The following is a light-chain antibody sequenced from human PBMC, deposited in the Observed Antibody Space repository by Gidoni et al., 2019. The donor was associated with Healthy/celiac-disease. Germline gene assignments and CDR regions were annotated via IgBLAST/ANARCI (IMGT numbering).Light chain of an antibody. CDR1: QSISSY. Sequence: DIQMTQSPSSLSASVGDRVTITCRASQSISSYLNYYQQKPGKATKLLIYAASSLQSGVPSRFSGSGSGTDFTLTISSLQPEDFATYYCQRSYSTPPLTFGGGTKVEIK. J-gene: IGKJ4*01. CDR3: QRSYSTPPLT. V-gene: IGKV1-39*01. CDR2: AAS.